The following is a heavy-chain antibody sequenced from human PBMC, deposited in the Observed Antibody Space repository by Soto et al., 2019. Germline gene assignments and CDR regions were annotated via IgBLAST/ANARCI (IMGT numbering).Heavy chain of an antibody. Sequence: EVQLLESGGGMVQPGGSLRLSCAASGFIFSSYALSWVRQAPGKGLEWVSGITGSGGSTYYADSVKGRFIISRDKSKSTLFLQMNSLRAEDTAVYYCAKALDVVLGAFDTWGQGTMVTVSS. J-gene: IGHJ3*02. CDR2: ITGSGGST. CDR1: GFIFSSYA. D-gene: IGHD2-15*01. CDR3: AKALDVVLGAFDT. V-gene: IGHV3-23*01.